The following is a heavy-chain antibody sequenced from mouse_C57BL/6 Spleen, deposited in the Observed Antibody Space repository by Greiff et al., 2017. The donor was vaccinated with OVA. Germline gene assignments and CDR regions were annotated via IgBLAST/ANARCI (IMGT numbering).Heavy chain of an antibody. CDR3: TRSRVYYDYGYYFDY. V-gene: IGHV1-15*01. Sequence: QVQLQQSGAELVRPGASVTLSCKASGYTFTDYELHWVQQTPVHGLEWIGAIDPETGGTAYNQKLKGKAILTADNSSSTAYMELRSLTSEYSAVYYCTRSRVYYDYGYYFDYWGQGTTLTVSS. CDR2: IDPETGGT. J-gene: IGHJ2*01. D-gene: IGHD2-4*01. CDR1: GYTFTDYE.